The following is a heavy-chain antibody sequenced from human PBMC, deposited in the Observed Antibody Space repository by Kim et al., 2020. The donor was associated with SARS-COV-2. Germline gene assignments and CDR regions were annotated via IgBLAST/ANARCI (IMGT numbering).Heavy chain of an antibody. CDR3: VAWDRSGYWNY. J-gene: IGHJ4*02. CDR1: GFTFSTYG. D-gene: IGHD3-22*01. V-gene: IGHV3-33*01. Sequence: GGSLRLSCAASGFTFSTYGMHWVRQAPGKGLEWVAVIWYDGSNKYYADSVKGRFTISRDNSKNTLYLQMNSLRAEDTAVYYCVAWDRSGYWNYWGQGTLVTVSS. CDR2: IWYDGSNK.